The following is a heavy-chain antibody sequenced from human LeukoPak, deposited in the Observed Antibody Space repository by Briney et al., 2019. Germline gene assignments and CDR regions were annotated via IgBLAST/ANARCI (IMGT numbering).Heavy chain of an antibody. CDR3: AKAVGPSTTFDY. CDR1: GFIVSSSY. J-gene: IGHJ4*02. CDR2: IYSGGTT. V-gene: IGHV3-53*01. Sequence: GGSLRLSCAVSGFIVSSSYISWVRQAPGKGLEWVSAIYSGGTTYYADSVKGRFTTSRDNSKNTLYLQMNSLRVDDTAVYYCAKAVGPSTTFDYWGQGTLVTVSS. D-gene: IGHD1-26*01.